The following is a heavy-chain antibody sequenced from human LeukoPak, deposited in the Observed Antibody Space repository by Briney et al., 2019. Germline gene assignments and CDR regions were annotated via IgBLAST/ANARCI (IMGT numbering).Heavy chain of an antibody. Sequence: PGGSLRLSCAASGFTFSSYAMTWVRQAPGKGLEWVSTISSSGGSTYYADSVKGRFTISRDSSKNTLFLQMNSLRAEDTAVYYCAKYCSGGNCYSGLYWGQGTLVTVSS. V-gene: IGHV3-23*01. CDR1: GFTFSSYA. CDR3: AKYCSGGNCYSGLY. D-gene: IGHD2-15*01. CDR2: ISSSGGST. J-gene: IGHJ4*02.